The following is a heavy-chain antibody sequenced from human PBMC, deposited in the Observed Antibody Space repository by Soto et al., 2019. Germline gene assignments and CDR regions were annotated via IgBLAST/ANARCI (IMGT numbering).Heavy chain of an antibody. Sequence: LRLSCAASGFTFSSYAMSWVRQAPGKGLEWVSAISGSGGSTYYADSVKGRFTISRDNSKNTLYLQMNSLRAEDTAVYYCAKRAPVTTGVYYYYGMDVWGQGTTVTVSS. CDR2: ISGSGGST. CDR3: AKRAPVTTGVYYYYGMDV. D-gene: IGHD4-17*01. V-gene: IGHV3-23*01. CDR1: GFTFSSYA. J-gene: IGHJ6*02.